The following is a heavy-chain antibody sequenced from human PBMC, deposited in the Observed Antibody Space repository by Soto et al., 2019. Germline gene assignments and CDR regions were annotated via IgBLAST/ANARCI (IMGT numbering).Heavy chain of an antibody. CDR1: GYTFTSYG. CDR2: ISAYNGNT. V-gene: IGHV1-18*01. Sequence: ASVKVSCKASGYTFTSYGISWVRQAPGQGLEWMGWISAYNGNTNYAQKLQGRVTMTTDTSTSTAYMELRSLRSDDTAVYYCVFGDCTTTSCSYYFYGLDVWGQGSPVTVSS. D-gene: IGHD2-2*01. CDR3: VFGDCTTTSCSYYFYGLDV. J-gene: IGHJ6*02.